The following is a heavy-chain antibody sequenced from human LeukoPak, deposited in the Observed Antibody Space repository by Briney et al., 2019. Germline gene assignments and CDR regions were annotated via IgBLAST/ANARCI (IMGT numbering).Heavy chain of an antibody. CDR2: ISGYNGKT. Sequence: ASVKVSFKASGYTFTNYGISWVRQAPGQGLEWMGWISGYNGKTNYAQKLQGRVTMTTDTSTSTAYMELRSLRSDDTAVYYCARDTGIAVAGTGDFDYWGQGTLVTVSS. D-gene: IGHD6-13*01. CDR3: ARDTGIAVAGTGDFDY. V-gene: IGHV1-18*01. CDR1: GYTFTNYG. J-gene: IGHJ4*02.